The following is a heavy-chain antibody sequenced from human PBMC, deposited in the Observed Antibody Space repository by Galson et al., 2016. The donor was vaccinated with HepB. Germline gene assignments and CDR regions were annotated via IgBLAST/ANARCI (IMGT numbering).Heavy chain of an antibody. CDR1: GASFSSYS. V-gene: IGHV4-34*01. J-gene: IGHJ4*02. CDR2: IDHRGVS. Sequence: SETLSLTCAVYGASFSSYSWTWIRQPPGRGLEWIGEIDHRGVSHCNPSLKSRVTLSVDPSKTQFSLNVSSVTAADTAVYFCATDFDRGFSYENHWGQGTLVTVSS. CDR3: ATDFDRGFSYENH. D-gene: IGHD5-18*01.